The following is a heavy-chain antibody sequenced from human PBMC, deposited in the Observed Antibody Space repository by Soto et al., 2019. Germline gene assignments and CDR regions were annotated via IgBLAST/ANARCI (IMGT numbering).Heavy chain of an antibody. CDR1: GFTVSSNY. J-gene: IGHJ4*02. Sequence: PGGSLRLSCAASGFTVSSNYMSWVRQAPGKGLEWVSVIYSGGGTYYADSVKGRFTISRDNSKNTLYLQMNSLRAEDTAVYYCAKETPLPTIFGVVTEPPHYWGQGTLVTVSS. V-gene: IGHV3-53*01. CDR2: IYSGGGT. D-gene: IGHD3-3*01. CDR3: AKETPLPTIFGVVTEPPHY.